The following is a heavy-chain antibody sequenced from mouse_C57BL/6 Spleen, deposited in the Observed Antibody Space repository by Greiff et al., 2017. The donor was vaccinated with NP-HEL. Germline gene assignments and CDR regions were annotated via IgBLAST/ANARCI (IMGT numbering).Heavy chain of an antibody. V-gene: IGHV1-80*01. Sequence: QVQLQQSGAELVKPGASVKISCKASGYAFSSYWMNWVKQRPGKGLEWIGQIYPGDGDTNYNGKVKGKATLTADKSSSTAYMQLSSLTSEDSAVYFCARRITTVVAMDYWGQGTTLTVSS. CDR1: GYAFSSYW. CDR2: IYPGDGDT. CDR3: ARRITTVVAMDY. D-gene: IGHD1-1*01. J-gene: IGHJ2*01.